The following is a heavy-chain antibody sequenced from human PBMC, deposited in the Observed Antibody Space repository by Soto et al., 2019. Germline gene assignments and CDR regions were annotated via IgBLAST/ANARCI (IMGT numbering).Heavy chain of an antibody. CDR3: ARGGDIVVEPAARWGTWFDP. D-gene: IGHD2-2*01. CDR1: GFTFSSYA. Sequence: QVQLVESGGGVVQPGRSLRLSCAASGFTFSSYAMHWVRQAPGKGLEWVAVISYDGSNKYYADSVKGRFTISRDNSKNTLYLQMNSPRAEDTAVYYCARGGDIVVEPAARWGTWFDPWGQGTLVTVSS. CDR2: ISYDGSNK. V-gene: IGHV3-30-3*01. J-gene: IGHJ5*02.